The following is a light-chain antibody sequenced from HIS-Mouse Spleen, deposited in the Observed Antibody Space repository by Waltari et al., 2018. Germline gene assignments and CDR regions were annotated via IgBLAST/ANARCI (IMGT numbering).Light chain of an antibody. Sequence: DIVMTQSPDSLPVSLGGRATINCKSSKSVLYSSNNKNYLAWYQQKPGQPPKLLIYWASTRESGVPDRFSGSGSGTDFTLTISSLQAEDVAVYYCQQYYSTPFTFGPGTKVDIK. V-gene: IGKV4-1*01. J-gene: IGKJ3*01. CDR2: WAS. CDR3: QQYYSTPFT. CDR1: KSVLYSSNNKNY.